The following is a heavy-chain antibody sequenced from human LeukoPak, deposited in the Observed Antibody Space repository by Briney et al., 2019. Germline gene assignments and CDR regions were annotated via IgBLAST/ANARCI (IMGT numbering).Heavy chain of an antibody. Sequence: GGSLRLSCAASGFTFRSYAMTWVRQAPGTGQERVSEISNVGTINYADNAKGRFPMSRHNSKNTLYLQMNSLRAEDTAVYYCARALQQLDYYYYYVMDVWGQGTTVTVSS. CDR3: ARALQQLDYYYYYVMDV. CDR1: GFTFRSYA. V-gene: IGHV3-23*01. D-gene: IGHD6-13*01. J-gene: IGHJ6*02. CDR2: ISNVGTI.